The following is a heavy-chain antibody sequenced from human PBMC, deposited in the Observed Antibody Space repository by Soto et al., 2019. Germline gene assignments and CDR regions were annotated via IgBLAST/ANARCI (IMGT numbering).Heavy chain of an antibody. Sequence: GGSLRLSCAASGFTFSSYAMSWVRQAPGKGLEWVSAISGSGGSTYYADSVKGRFTISRDNSKNTLYLQRNSLRAEDTAVYYCAKDHSSGWWRDCFDPWGQGTLVTVSS. CDR1: GFTFSSYA. V-gene: IGHV3-23*01. CDR2: ISGSGGST. D-gene: IGHD6-19*01. J-gene: IGHJ5*02. CDR3: AKDHSSGWWRDCFDP.